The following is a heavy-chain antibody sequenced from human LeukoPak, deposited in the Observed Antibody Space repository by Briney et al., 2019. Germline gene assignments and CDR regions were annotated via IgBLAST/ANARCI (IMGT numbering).Heavy chain of an antibody. CDR2: IISIFGTA. V-gene: IGHV1-69*01. Sequence: KVSCKASGGTFSSYAISWVRQAPGQGLEWMGGIISIFGTANYAQKFQGRVTITADESTSTAYMELSSLRSEDTAVYYCARGVIAAAGTRYYYYYYGMDVWGKGTTVTVSS. J-gene: IGHJ6*04. CDR3: ARGVIAAAGTRYYYYYYGMDV. CDR1: GGTFSSYA. D-gene: IGHD6-13*01.